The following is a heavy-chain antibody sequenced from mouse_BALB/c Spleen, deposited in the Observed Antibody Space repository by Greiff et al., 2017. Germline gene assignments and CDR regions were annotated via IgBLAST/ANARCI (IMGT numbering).Heavy chain of an antibody. CDR3: TRESPSMDY. CDR2: IYPSDSYT. Sequence: VQLQQPGAELVRPGASVKLSCKASGYTFTSYWINWVKQRPGQGLEWIGNIYPSDSYTNYNQKFKDKATLTVDKSSSTAYMQLSSPTSEDSAVYYCTRESPSMDYWGQGTSVTVSS. J-gene: IGHJ4*01. V-gene: IGHV1-69*02. CDR1: GYTFTSYW.